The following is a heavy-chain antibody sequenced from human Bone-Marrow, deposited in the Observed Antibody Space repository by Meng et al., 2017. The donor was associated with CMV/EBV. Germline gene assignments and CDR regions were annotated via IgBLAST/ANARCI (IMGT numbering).Heavy chain of an antibody. CDR2: INPNSGGT. Sequence: ASVKVSCKASGYTFTGYYMHWVRQAPGQGLEWMGWINPNSGGTNYAQKFQGRVTMTRDTSISTAYMELSRLRSDDTAVYYCARDLPGYYDSSGYSKAVDYWGQGTLVTVSS. V-gene: IGHV1-2*02. D-gene: IGHD3-22*01. J-gene: IGHJ4*02. CDR1: GYTFTGYY. CDR3: ARDLPGYYDSSGYSKAVDY.